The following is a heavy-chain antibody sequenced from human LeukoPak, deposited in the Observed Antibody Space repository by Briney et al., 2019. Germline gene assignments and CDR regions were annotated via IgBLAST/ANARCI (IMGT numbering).Heavy chain of an antibody. J-gene: IGHJ6*03. CDR2: IYYSGST. D-gene: IGHD3-16*01. V-gene: IGHV4-61*05. CDR3: ARGGGMGHYYYYMDV. Sequence: SETLSLTCTVSGGSISSSSYYWGWIRQPPGKGLEWIGYIYYSGSTNHNPSLKSRVTISVDTSKNQFSLKLSSVTAADTAVYYCARGGGMGHYYYYMDVWGKGTTVTISS. CDR1: GGSISSSSYY.